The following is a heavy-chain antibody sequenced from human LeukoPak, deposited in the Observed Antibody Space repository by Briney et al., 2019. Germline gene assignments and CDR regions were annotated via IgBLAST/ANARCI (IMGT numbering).Heavy chain of an antibody. CDR1: GFTVSSNY. Sequence: GGSLRLSCAASGFTVSSNYMSWVRQAPGKGLEWVSVIYSGGSTYYADSVKGRFTISRDNSKNTLYLQMNSLRAEDTAVYYCARDSYCSGGSCYGKVYYMDVWGKATTVTVSS. J-gene: IGHJ6*03. CDR3: ARDSYCSGGSCYGKVYYMDV. V-gene: IGHV3-53*01. CDR2: IYSGGST. D-gene: IGHD2-15*01.